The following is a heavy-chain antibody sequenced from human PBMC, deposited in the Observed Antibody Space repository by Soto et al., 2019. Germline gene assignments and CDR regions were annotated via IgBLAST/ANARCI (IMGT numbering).Heavy chain of an antibody. CDR2: IYSGGSA. J-gene: IGHJ4*02. CDR1: GFTVSSNY. V-gene: IGHV3-66*04. Sequence: EVQLVESGGGLVQPGGSLRLSCAASGFTVSSNYMSWVRQAPGKWLEWVSVIYSGGSAYYADSVKGRFTISRDNSKNTLYLQMNSLRAEDTAVYYCARHGYSYGGGYFDYWGQGTLVTVSS. D-gene: IGHD5-18*01. CDR3: ARHGYSYGGGYFDY.